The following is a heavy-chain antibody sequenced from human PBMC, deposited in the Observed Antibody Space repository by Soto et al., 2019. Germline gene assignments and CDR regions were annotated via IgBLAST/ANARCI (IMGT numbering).Heavy chain of an antibody. Sequence: GESLKISCKGSGYSFTSYWIGWVRQMPGKGLEWMGIIYPGDSDTRYSPSFQGQVTISADKSISTAYLQWGSLKASDTAMYYCARHTYYSGRPTTVNPSDYWGQGTLVTVSS. CDR1: GYSFTSYW. J-gene: IGHJ4*02. CDR2: IYPGDSDT. V-gene: IGHV5-51*01. CDR3: ARHTYYSGRPTTVNPSDY. D-gene: IGHD1-26*01.